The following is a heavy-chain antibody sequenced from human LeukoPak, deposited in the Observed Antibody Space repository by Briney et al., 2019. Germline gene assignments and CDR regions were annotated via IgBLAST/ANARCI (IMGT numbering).Heavy chain of an antibody. J-gene: IGHJ4*02. CDR1: GFTFSSYE. D-gene: IGHD5-18*01. V-gene: IGHV3-48*03. CDR3: ARDLVDTTMWGFDY. CDR2: ISSSGTI. Sequence: GGSLRLSCAASGFTFSSYEMNWVRQAPGKGLEWVSYISSSGTIYYADSVKGRFTISRDNAKNSLYLQMNSLRAEDTAVYYCARDLVDTTMWGFDYWGQGTLVTVSS.